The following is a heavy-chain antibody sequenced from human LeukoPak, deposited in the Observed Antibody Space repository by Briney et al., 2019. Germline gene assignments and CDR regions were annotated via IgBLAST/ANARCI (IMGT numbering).Heavy chain of an antibody. J-gene: IGHJ4*02. D-gene: IGHD3-22*01. CDR3: ARDIGCYASSGYYY. CDR2: IIPSIGSA. Sequence: APVKVSRKASGGILSSYAISWVRQPPGQGLEWMGGIIPSIGSANYAEMFQGRVTITADESTSTAYMELSSLRSEDTAVYCCARDIGCYASSGYYYWGQGTLVTVSS. V-gene: IGHV1-69*13. CDR1: GGILSSYA.